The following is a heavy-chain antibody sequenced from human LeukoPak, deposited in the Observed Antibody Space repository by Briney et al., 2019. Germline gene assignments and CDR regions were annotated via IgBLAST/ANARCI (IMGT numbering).Heavy chain of an antibody. Sequence: GGSLRLSCAASGFTLSSYTMSWVRQAPGKGKEWVSLISGSGGITYYADSVKGRFTISRDNSKNTPYLQMDSLRAEDTAVYYCAKDSAAVGGPTTDWGQGTLVPVSS. CDR3: AKDSAAVGGPTTD. V-gene: IGHV3-23*01. CDR2: ISGSGGIT. CDR1: GFTLSSYT. J-gene: IGHJ4*02. D-gene: IGHD6-13*01.